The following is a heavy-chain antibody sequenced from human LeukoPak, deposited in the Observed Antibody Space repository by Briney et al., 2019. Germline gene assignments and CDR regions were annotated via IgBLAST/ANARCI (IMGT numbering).Heavy chain of an antibody. V-gene: IGHV1-69*01. CDR1: GGTFSSYA. D-gene: IGHD4-11*01. CDR2: IIPIFGTA. J-gene: IGHJ3*02. CDR3: ALTATANDAFDI. Sequence: SVKVSCKASGGTFSSYAISWVRQAPGQGLEWMGGIIPIFGTANYAQKFQGRVTITADESTGTAYMELSSLRSEDTAVYYCALTATANDAFDIWGQGTMVTVSS.